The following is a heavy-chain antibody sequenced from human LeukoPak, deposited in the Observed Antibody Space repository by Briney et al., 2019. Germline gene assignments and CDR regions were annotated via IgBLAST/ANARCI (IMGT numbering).Heavy chain of an antibody. CDR3: ARSEYSYGADAFDI. J-gene: IGHJ3*02. D-gene: IGHD5-18*01. V-gene: IGHV4-59*01. CDR1: GGSISSYN. CDR2: IYYSGST. Sequence: PSETLSLTCTVSGGSISSYNRSWIRQPPGKGLEWIGYIYYSGSTNYSPSLKSRVTISVDTSKNQFSLKLSSVTAADTAVYYCARSEYSYGADAFDIWGQGTMVTVSS.